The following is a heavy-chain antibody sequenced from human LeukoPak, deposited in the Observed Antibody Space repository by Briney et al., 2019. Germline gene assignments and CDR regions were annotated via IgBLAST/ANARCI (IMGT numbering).Heavy chain of an antibody. J-gene: IGHJ4*02. CDR2: IFDIGSI. CDR3: ARGVGAAPQ. CDR1: GGSISDDS. V-gene: IGHV4-59*01. D-gene: IGHD1-26*01. Sequence: SETLSLTCTVSGGSISDDSWTWIRQPPGKGLDWIGSIFDIGSITYNPSLRSRLTISVDTSKNQFSLKLRSVTDADTAVYYCARGVGAAPQWGQGTLVIVSS.